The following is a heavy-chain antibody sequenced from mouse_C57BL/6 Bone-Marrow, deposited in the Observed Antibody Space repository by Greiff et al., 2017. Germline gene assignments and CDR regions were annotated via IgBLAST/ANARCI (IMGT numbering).Heavy chain of an antibody. CDR3: ARSYGSSYIDY. CDR1: GYTFTSYW. CDR2: IDPSDSET. J-gene: IGHJ2*01. V-gene: IGHV1-52*01. D-gene: IGHD1-1*01. Sequence: QVQLQQPGAELVRPGSSVKLSCKASGYTFTSYWMHWVKQRPIHGLEWIGNIDPSDSETNYNQKFKDKATLTVDKSASTAYRQLSSLTSEDSAVYYCARSYGSSYIDYWGQGTTLTVSS.